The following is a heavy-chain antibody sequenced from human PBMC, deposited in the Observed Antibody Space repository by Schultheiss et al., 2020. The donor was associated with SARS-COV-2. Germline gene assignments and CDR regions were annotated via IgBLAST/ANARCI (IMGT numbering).Heavy chain of an antibody. Sequence: SETLSLTCTVSGGSISSYYWSWIRQPPGKGLEWIGYIYYSGSTNYNPSLMSRVTISVDTSKNQFSLKLSSVTAADTAVYYCARERPRDAFDIWGQGTMVTVSS. V-gene: IGHV4-59*12. CDR3: ARERPRDAFDI. CDR1: GGSISSYY. CDR2: IYYSGST. J-gene: IGHJ3*02.